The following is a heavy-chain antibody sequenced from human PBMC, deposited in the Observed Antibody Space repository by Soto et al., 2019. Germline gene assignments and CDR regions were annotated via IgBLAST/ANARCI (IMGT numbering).Heavy chain of an antibody. J-gene: IGHJ4*02. CDR1: GFTFSSYA. CDR3: ASSGSGAPGYFDY. Sequence: GGSLRLSCAASGFTFSSYAMSWVRQAPGKGLEWVSAISGSGGSTYYADSVKGRFTISRDNSKNTLYLQMNSLRAEDTAVYYCASSGSGAPGYFDYWGQGTLVTVSS. CDR2: ISGSGGST. V-gene: IGHV3-23*01. D-gene: IGHD6-19*01.